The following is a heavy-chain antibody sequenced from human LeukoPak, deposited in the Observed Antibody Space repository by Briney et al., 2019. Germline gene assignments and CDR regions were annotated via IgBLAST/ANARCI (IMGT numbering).Heavy chain of an antibody. CDR3: SRGNEAVDY. CDR2: TYYRSKWSY. D-gene: IGHD2-15*01. Sequence: SQTLSLTCAISGDSVSSNSAAWNWIRQSPSRGLEWLGRTYYRSKWSYDYAVSVKSRITINADTSKSQFSLRLNSVSPEDTAVYYCSRGNEAVDYWGQGTLVTVSS. CDR1: GDSVSSNSAA. J-gene: IGHJ4*02. V-gene: IGHV6-1*01.